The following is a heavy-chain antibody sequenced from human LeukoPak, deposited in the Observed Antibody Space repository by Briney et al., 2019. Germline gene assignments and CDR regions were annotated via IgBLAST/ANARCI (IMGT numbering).Heavy chain of an antibody. V-gene: IGHV3-23*01. Sequence: GGSLRLSCAASGFTFSSYAMSWVRQAPGQGLEWVSAISGSGGSTYYADSVKGRFTISRDNSKNTLYLQMNSLRAEDTAVYYCAKDSHSNYEVSWGQGTLVTVSS. J-gene: IGHJ4*02. CDR1: GFTFSSYA. CDR2: ISGSGGST. D-gene: IGHD4-11*01. CDR3: AKDSHSNYEVS.